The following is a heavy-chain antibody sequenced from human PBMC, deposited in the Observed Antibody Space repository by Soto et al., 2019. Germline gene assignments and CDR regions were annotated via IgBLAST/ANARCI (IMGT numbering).Heavy chain of an antibody. CDR3: ARTYSDSYGWFDP. V-gene: IGHV4-30-4*08. D-gene: IGHD5-18*01. J-gene: IGHJ5*02. Sequence: ESGPTLVNPTQTLTLTCTFSGFSLTTNGMCLSWIRQSPGKGLEWIGYIYYSGSTYYNPSLKIRITISADTSKNQFSLKLSSVTAADTAVYYCARTYSDSYGWFDPWGQGTLVTVSS. CDR2: IYYSGST. CDR1: GFSLTTNGMC.